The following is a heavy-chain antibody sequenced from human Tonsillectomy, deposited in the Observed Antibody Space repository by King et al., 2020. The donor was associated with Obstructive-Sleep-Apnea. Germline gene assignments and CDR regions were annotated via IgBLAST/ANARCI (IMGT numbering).Heavy chain of an antibody. D-gene: IGHD2-21*01. V-gene: IGHV3-15*01. Sequence: VQLVESGGGLVKPGGSLRLSCAASGFTFTNAWMSWVRQAPGKGLEWVGRIKSKTDGGTADYAAPVKGRFTISRDISENTVYLQMNSLKSECTAVYFCSTLDCKITVCYSLQLWGQGTLVTVSS. CDR2: IKSKTDGGTA. CDR3: STLDCKITVCYSLQL. CDR1: GFTFTNAW. J-gene: IGHJ1*01.